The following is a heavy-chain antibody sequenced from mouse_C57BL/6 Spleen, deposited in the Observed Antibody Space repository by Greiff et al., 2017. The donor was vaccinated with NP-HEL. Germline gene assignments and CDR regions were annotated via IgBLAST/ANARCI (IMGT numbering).Heavy chain of an antibody. Sequence: QVQLKESGPGLVQPSQSLSITCTVSGFSLTSYGVHWVRQSPGKGLEWLGVIWSGGSKDYNAAFISRLSISKDNSKSQVFFKMNSLQADDTAIYYCARKGGYYDAMDYWGQGTSVTVSS. D-gene: IGHD2-2*01. CDR2: IWSGGSK. CDR3: ARKGGYYDAMDY. J-gene: IGHJ4*01. CDR1: GFSLTSYG. V-gene: IGHV2-2*01.